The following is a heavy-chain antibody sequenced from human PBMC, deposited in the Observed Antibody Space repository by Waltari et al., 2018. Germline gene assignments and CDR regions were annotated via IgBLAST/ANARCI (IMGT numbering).Heavy chain of an antibody. Sequence: QVQLVQSGAEVKKPGASVKVSCKASGYTFTSYGISWVRQAPGQGLEWMGWISAENGNTNYAQKRQGRVTMTTDTSTSTAYMERRSLRSDDTAVYYCARDHQSAYGDYVVRWDYWGQGTLVTVSS. D-gene: IGHD4-17*01. J-gene: IGHJ4*02. CDR3: ARDHQSAYGDYVVRWDY. V-gene: IGHV1-18*01. CDR1: GYTFTSYG. CDR2: ISAENGNT.